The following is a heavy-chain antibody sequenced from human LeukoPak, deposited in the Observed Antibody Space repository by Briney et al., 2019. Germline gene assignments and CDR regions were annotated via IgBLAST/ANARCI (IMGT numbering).Heavy chain of an antibody. V-gene: IGHV1-46*01. CDR1: ENTFTNYY. CDR3: ARERTHGEHDY. CDR2: INPNGDRT. Sequence: WASVKVSCKASENTFTNYYMHWVRQAPGQGLEWLGIINPNGDRTNYAQTFQGRVTMTRDTSTTTVYMELRSLRSDDTAVYYCARERTHGEHDYWGQGTLVTVSS. D-gene: IGHD4-17*01. J-gene: IGHJ4*02.